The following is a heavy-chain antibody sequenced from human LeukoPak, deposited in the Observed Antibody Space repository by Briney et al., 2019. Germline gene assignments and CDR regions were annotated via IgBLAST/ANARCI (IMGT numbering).Heavy chain of an antibody. D-gene: IGHD1-26*01. Sequence: SETLSLTCTVSGGSISSYYWSWIRQPPGRGLEWSGYIYYSGSTNYNPSLKGRVTISVDTSKNQFSLKLSSVTAADTAVYYCARASGSYFSYYYYGMDVWGQGTTVTVSS. V-gene: IGHV4-59*01. J-gene: IGHJ6*02. CDR2: IYYSGST. CDR3: ARASGSYFSYYYYGMDV. CDR1: GGSISSYY.